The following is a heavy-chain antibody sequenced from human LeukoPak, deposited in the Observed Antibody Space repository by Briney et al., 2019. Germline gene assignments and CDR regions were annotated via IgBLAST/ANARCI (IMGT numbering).Heavy chain of an antibody. CDR1: GFTFSSYT. CDR3: ARARDYGWYYYGMDV. CDR2: ISSSSSYI. Sequence: GGSLRLSCAASGFTFSSYTMNWVRQAPGKGLEWVSSISSSSSYIYYADSVKGRFAISRDNARNSLYLQMNSLRAEDTAVYYCARARDYGWYYYGMDVWGQGTTVTVSS. V-gene: IGHV3-21*01. J-gene: IGHJ6*02. D-gene: IGHD6-19*01.